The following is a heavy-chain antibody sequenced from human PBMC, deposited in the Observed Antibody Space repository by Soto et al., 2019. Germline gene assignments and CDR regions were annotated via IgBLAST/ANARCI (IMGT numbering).Heavy chain of an antibody. J-gene: IGHJ5*02. V-gene: IGHV4-31*03. CDR2: IYYSGST. CDR3: ARVARDNWFDP. CDR1: GGSISSGGYY. Sequence: PSETLSLTCTVSGGSISSGGYYWSWIRQHPGKGLEWIGYIYYSGSTYYNTSLKSRVTISVDTSKNQFSLKLSSVTAADTAVYYCARVARDNWFDPWGQGTLVTVSS.